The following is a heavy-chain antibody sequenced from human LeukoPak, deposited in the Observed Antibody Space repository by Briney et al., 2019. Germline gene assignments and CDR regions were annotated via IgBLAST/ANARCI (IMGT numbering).Heavy chain of an antibody. J-gene: IGHJ1*01. Sequence: PGGSLRLSCAASGFTVSINYMIWIRQAPGKGPEWVSLIYSEGTTSYADSVKGRFTISRDNGKNSAYLQMNSLRVEDTAVYYCATYSRNNGREFHYWGQGTLVSVSP. V-gene: IGHV3-66*01. CDR2: IYSEGTT. D-gene: IGHD6-13*01. CDR3: ATYSRNNGREFHY. CDR1: GFTVSINY.